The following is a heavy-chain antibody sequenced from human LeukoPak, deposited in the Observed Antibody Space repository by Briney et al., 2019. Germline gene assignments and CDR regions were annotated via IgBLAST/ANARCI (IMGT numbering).Heavy chain of an antibody. CDR3: ARNLGVVIRSHFYYYYYMDV. Sequence: RASVKVSCKASGYSFSDYYMHWVRQAPGQGLEWIGRINPNSGGSTSAQQFQDRVTMTRDTSISTAYMELSRLRSDDTAVYYCARNLGVVIRSHFYYYYYMDVWGKGTTVTVSS. V-gene: IGHV1-2*02. CDR1: GYSFSDYY. J-gene: IGHJ6*03. D-gene: IGHD3-3*01. CDR2: INPNSGGS.